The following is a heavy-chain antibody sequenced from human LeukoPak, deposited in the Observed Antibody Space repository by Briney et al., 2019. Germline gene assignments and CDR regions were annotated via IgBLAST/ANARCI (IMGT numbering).Heavy chain of an antibody. V-gene: IGHV1-18*04. D-gene: IGHD2-15*01. J-gene: IGHJ3*02. Sequence: VASVKVSCKASGDTFTSFAFSWVRQAPGQGLEWMGWISAYNGNTNYAQKLQGRVTMTTDTSTSTAYMELRSLRSDDTAVYYCARDRWWELPTALDAFDIWGQGTTVTVSS. CDR1: GDTFTSFA. CDR2: ISAYNGNT. CDR3: ARDRWWELPTALDAFDI.